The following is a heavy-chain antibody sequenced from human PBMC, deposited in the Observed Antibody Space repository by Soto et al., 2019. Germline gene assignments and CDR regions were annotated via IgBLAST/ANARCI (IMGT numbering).Heavy chain of an antibody. CDR2: IWYDGSNK. J-gene: IGHJ4*02. Sequence: QVQLVESGGGVVQPGRSLRLSCAASGFTFSSYGMHWVRQAPGKGLEWVAVIWYDGSNKYYADSVKGRFTISRDNSKNTLYLQMNSLRAEDTAVYYCARDGYCSGGSCYSVPVFDDWGQGTLVTDSS. CDR3: ARDGYCSGGSCYSVPVFDD. V-gene: IGHV3-33*01. D-gene: IGHD2-15*01. CDR1: GFTFSSYG.